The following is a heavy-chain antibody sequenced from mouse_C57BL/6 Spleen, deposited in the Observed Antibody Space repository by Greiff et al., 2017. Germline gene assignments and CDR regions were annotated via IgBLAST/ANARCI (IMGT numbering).Heavy chain of an antibody. J-gene: IGHJ2*01. CDR1: GYSITSGYY. CDR2: ISYDGSN. Sequence: EVQVVESGPGLVKPSQSLSLTCSVTGYSITSGYYWNWIRQFPGNKLEWMGYISYDGSNNYNPSLKNRISITLDTSKNQFFLKLNSVTTEDTATYYCARESWEYYFDYWGQGTTLTVSS. V-gene: IGHV3-6*01. CDR3: ARESWEYYFDY. D-gene: IGHD4-1*01.